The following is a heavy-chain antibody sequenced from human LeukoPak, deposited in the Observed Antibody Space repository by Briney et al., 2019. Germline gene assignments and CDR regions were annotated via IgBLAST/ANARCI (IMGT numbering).Heavy chain of an antibody. D-gene: IGHD6-13*01. J-gene: IGHJ4*02. CDR3: AKKDSSSWAFDY. CDR2: IWYDGSNK. V-gene: IGHV3-33*06. Sequence: GRSLRLSCAASGFTFSSYGMHWVRQAPGKGLEWVAVIWYDGSNKYYADSVKGRFTISRDNSKNTLYLQMNSLRAEDTAVYYCAKKDSSSWAFDYWGQGTLVTVSS. CDR1: GFTFSSYG.